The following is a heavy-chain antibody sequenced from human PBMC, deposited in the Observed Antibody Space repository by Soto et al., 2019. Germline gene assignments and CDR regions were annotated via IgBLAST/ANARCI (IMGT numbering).Heavy chain of an antibody. D-gene: IGHD3-10*01. CDR3: VRVRITMVRAVIINFYGMDV. CDR2: IYYSGST. CDR1: GGSISSGGYY. J-gene: IGHJ6*02. V-gene: IGHV4-31*03. Sequence: SDTLSLTCTVSGGSISSGGYYWSWIRQHPGKGLEWIGYIYYSGSTYYNPSLRSRVTISVDTSKNQFSLKLSSVTAADTAVYYRVRVRITMVRAVIINFYGMDVWGQGTTVTVSS.